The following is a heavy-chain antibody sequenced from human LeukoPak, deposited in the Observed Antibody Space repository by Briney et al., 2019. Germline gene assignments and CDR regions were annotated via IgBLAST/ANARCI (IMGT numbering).Heavy chain of an antibody. D-gene: IGHD2-2*01. Sequence: GGSLRLSCAASGFTFSNAWMSWVRQAPGKGLEWVGRIKGKTDGGTTDYAAPVKDRFTISRDDSKNTLYLQMNSLKTEDTAVYYCTTTIGYCSSTSCSNWFDPWGQGTLVTVSS. V-gene: IGHV3-15*01. CDR3: TTTIGYCSSTSCSNWFDP. CDR2: IKGKTDGGTT. J-gene: IGHJ5*02. CDR1: GFTFSNAW.